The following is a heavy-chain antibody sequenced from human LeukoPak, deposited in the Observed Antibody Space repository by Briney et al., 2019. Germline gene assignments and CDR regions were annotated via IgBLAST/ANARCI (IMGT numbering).Heavy chain of an antibody. Sequence: SVKVSCKASGYTFTSYGISWVRQAPGQGLEWMGGIIPIFGTANYAQKFQGRVTITADESTSTAYMELSSLRSEDTAVYYCARGSLREQLAYYWGQGTLVTVSS. V-gene: IGHV1-69*13. CDR1: GYTFTSYG. J-gene: IGHJ4*02. CDR2: IIPIFGTA. D-gene: IGHD6-13*01. CDR3: ARGSLREQLAYY.